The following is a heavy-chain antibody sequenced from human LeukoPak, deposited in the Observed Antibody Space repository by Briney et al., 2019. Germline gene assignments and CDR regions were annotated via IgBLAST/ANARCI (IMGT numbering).Heavy chain of an antibody. CDR3: AKDHSPQVVRYYYYGMDV. CDR2: ISGDGAGT. D-gene: IGHD2-15*01. J-gene: IGHJ6*02. CDR1: GFTFDDYA. V-gene: IGHV3-43*02. Sequence: GGSLRLSCAASGFTFDDYAMHWVRQAPGKGLEWVSLISGDGAGTYYADSVRGRFTISRDNSKDSLYLQMNSLRTEDTALYYCAKDHSPQVVRYYYYGMDVWGQGTTVTVSS.